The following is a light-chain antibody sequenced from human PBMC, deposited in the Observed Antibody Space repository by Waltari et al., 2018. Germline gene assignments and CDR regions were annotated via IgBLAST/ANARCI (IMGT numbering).Light chain of an antibody. CDR2: DAS. CDR3: QQRSSLPIT. Sequence: EIVLTQSPATLSLSPGERATLSRRASPSSSSYLAWYQQKPGQAPKLLIYDASNRATGIPARFSGSGSWTDFTLTITSLEPEDFAVYYCQQRSSLPITFGQGTRLDIK. V-gene: IGKV3-11*01. CDR1: PSSSSY. J-gene: IGKJ5*01.